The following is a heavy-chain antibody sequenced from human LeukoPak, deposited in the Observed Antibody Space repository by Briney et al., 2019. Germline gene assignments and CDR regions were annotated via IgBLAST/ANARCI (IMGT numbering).Heavy chain of an antibody. CDR3: ARTSYYYGMDV. V-gene: IGHV4-34*01. CDR2: INHSGST. J-gene: IGHJ6*02. CDR1: GGSFSGYY. Sequence: SETLSLTCAVYGGSFSGYYWSWIRQPRGKGLEWIGEINHSGSTNYNPSLKSRVTISVDTSKNQFSLKLSSVTAADTAVYYCARTSYYYGMDVWGQGTTVTVSS.